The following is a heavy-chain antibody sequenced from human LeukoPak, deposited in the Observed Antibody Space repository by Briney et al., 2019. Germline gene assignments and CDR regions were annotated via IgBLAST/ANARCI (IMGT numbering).Heavy chain of an antibody. CDR2: INPNSGGT. CDR1: GYTFTYYY. V-gene: IGHV1-2*02. J-gene: IGHJ4*02. Sequence: ASVKVSCKASGYTFTYYYMHWVRQAPGQGLEWMGWINPNSGGTNYAQKFQGRVTMTRDTSISTAYMELSRLRSDDTAVYYCARDEGYRGYDYGYWGQGTLVTVSS. D-gene: IGHD5-12*01. CDR3: ARDEGYRGYDYGY.